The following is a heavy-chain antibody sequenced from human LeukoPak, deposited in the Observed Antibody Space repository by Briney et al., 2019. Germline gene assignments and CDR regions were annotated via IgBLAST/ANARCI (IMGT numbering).Heavy chain of an antibody. J-gene: IGHJ4*02. Sequence: SETLSLTCTVSGGSIGTYYWSWIRQPPGKGWEGIGYIYSSGSTNYNPSLKSRVTISVDTSKNHFSLKLNSVTAADTAVYYCAGFTVTEVGFGFDYWGQGTLVTVSS. CDR2: IYSSGST. D-gene: IGHD4-17*01. CDR1: GGSIGTYY. CDR3: AGFTVTEVGFGFDY. V-gene: IGHV4-59*13.